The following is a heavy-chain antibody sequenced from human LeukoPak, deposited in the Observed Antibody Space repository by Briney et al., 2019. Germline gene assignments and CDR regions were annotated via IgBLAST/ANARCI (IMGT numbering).Heavy chain of an antibody. J-gene: IGHJ4*02. CDR2: IYTSGST. V-gene: IGHV4-39*07. CDR3: ARDLGYDSSGYHY. Sequence: SETLSLTCTVSGGSISSSSYYWGWIRQPPGKGLEWIGRIYTSGSTNYNPSLKSRVTMSIDTSKKQFSLKLSSVTAADTAVYYCARDLGYDSSGYHYWGQGTLVTVSS. D-gene: IGHD3-22*01. CDR1: GGSISSSSYY.